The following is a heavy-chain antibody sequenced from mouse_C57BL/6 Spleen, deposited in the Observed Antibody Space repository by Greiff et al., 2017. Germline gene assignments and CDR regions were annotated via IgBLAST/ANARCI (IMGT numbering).Heavy chain of an antibody. CDR2: IWWDDDK. D-gene: IGHD1-1*01. CDR3: ARIRSTVVPFDY. V-gene: IGHV8-8*01. J-gene: IGHJ2*01. Sequence: QVTLKVSGPGILQPSQTLSLTCSFSGFSLSTFGMGVGWIRQPSGKGLEWLAHIWWDDDKYYNPALKSRPTISTDTSKNQVFLKIANVDSTDTATYNCARIRSTVVPFDYWGQGTTLTVSS. CDR1: GFSLSTFGMG.